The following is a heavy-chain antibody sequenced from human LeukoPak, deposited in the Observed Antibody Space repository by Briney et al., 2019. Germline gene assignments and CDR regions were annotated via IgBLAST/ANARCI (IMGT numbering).Heavy chain of an antibody. CDR2: MNPNSGNT. CDR1: GYTFTSYD. J-gene: IGHJ4*02. D-gene: IGHD2-2*01. V-gene: IGHV1-8*01. Sequence: ASVKVSCKASGYTFTSYDINWVRQATGQGLEWMGWMNPNSGNTGYAQKFQGGVTMTRNTSISTAYMELSSLRSEDTAVYYCARWRGYCSSTSCYGDIDYWGQGTLVTVSS. CDR3: ARWRGYCSSTSCYGDIDY.